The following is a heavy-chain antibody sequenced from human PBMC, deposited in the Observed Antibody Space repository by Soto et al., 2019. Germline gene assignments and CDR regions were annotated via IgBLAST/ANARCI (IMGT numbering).Heavy chain of an antibody. D-gene: IGHD2-21*02. Sequence: QVQLVQSGAEVKKPGSSAKVSCKASGGTFSSYTISWVRQAPGQGLEWMGRIIPILGIANYAQKFQGRVTITADKSTSTAYMELSSLRSEDTAVYYCAIEGYGGNSGYWGQGTLVTVSS. CDR1: GGTFSSYT. V-gene: IGHV1-69*08. CDR2: IIPILGIA. CDR3: AIEGYGGNSGY. J-gene: IGHJ4*02.